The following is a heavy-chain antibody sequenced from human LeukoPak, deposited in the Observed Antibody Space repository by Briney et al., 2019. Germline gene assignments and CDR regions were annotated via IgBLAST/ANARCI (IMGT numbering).Heavy chain of an antibody. CDR1: GDSISSSSGYYF. CDR2: IYYRGST. CDR3: ARHDAGIAARPFDN. D-gene: IGHD6-6*01. Sequence: SQTLSLTCTVSGDSISSSSGYYFWSWIRQHPGKGLEWIGYIYYRGSTYYNPSLKSRVTISVDTSKNQFSLKLSSVTAADTAVYYCARHDAGIAARPFDNWGQGTLVTVSS. J-gene: IGHJ4*02. V-gene: IGHV4-31*03.